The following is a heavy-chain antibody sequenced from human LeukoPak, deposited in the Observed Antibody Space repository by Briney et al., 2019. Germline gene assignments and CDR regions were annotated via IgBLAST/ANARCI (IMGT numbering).Heavy chain of an antibody. D-gene: IGHD3-16*01. CDR3: AKAPGGTVWGRHDRYDY. J-gene: IGHJ4*02. V-gene: IGHV3-23*01. CDR2: ISGSGGST. Sequence: PGGSLRLSCAASGFTFSSYAMSWVRQAPGKGLEWVSAISGSGGSTYYADSVKGRFTISRDNSKNTLYLQMNSLRAEDTAVYYCAKAPGGTVWGRHDRYDYWGQGTLVTVSS. CDR1: GFTFSSYA.